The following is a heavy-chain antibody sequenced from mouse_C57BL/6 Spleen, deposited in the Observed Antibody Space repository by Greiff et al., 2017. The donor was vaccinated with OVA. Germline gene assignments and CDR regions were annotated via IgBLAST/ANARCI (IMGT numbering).Heavy chain of an antibody. D-gene: IGHD1-1*01. CDR1: GFTFSDYG. V-gene: IGHV5-15*01. CDR3: AKDYYGSSSEGYAMDY. CDR2: ISNLAYSI. J-gene: IGHJ4*01. Sequence: EVNVVESGGGLVQPGGSLKLSCAASGFTFSDYGMAWVRQAPRKGPEWVAFISNLAYSIYYADTVTGRFTISRENAKNTLYLEMSSLRGEETAMYYCAKDYYGSSSEGYAMDYWGQGTSVTVSS.